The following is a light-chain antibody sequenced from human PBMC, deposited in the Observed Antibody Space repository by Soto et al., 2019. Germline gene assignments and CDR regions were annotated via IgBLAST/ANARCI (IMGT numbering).Light chain of an antibody. V-gene: IGKV1-39*01. CDR2: DAS. Sequence: IEVTQSPSSLAASLGDRVTITCRASQTIGTYVNWYRQKSGAAPELLIYDASTLQSGVPSRFRRGASGTDFTLTISSLQLDDFATYYCQQSYNTPLTFGQGTKVAIK. CDR1: QTIGTY. J-gene: IGKJ1*01. CDR3: QQSYNTPLT.